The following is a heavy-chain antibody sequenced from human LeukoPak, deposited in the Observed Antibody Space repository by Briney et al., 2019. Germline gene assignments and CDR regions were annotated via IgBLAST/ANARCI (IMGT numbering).Heavy chain of an antibody. Sequence: PGGSLRLSCAASGFTFSSYAMHWVRQAPGRGLEWVAVISYDGSNKYYADSVKGRFTISRDNSKNTLYLQMNSLRAEDTAIYYCAKDLGVYYGTSGHDFDIWGQGTMVTVSS. J-gene: IGHJ3*02. CDR1: GFTFSSYA. V-gene: IGHV3-30-3*01. D-gene: IGHD2-8*01. CDR3: AKDLGVYYGTSGHDFDI. CDR2: ISYDGSNK.